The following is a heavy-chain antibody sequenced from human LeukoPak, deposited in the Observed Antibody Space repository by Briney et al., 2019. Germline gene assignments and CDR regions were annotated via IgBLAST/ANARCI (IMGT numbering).Heavy chain of an antibody. Sequence: GESLQICRKGSAYSFTSYWIGSVRQMTGKGLEWIGTIYPGDSDTRYSPSFQGQVTISADKSISTAYLQWSSLKASDTAMYYFARTAAGPVRDACDIWGQGTMVTGSS. CDR3: ARTAAGPVRDACDI. CDR2: IYPGDSDT. CDR1: AYSFTSYW. V-gene: IGHV5-51*01. D-gene: IGHD2-2*01. J-gene: IGHJ3*02.